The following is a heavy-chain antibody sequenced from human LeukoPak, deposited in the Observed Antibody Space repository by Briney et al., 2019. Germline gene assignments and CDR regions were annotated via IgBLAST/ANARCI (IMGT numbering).Heavy chain of an antibody. CDR2: ISGSGGST. D-gene: IGHD1-26*01. CDR3: AKNSGSYYKYNWFDP. CDR1: GFTFSSYA. Sequence: GGSLRLSCAASGFTFSSYAMSWVRQAPGKGLEWVSAISGSGGSTYYADSVKGRFTISRDSSKNTLYLQMNSLRAEDTAVYYCAKNSGSYYKYNWFDPWGQGTLVTVSS. V-gene: IGHV3-23*01. J-gene: IGHJ5*02.